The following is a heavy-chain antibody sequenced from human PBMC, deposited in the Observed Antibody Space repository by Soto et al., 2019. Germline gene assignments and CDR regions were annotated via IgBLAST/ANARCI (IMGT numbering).Heavy chain of an antibody. CDR3: ARVLAAAGIDWFDP. D-gene: IGHD6-13*01. CDR1: GFTFSSYW. Sequence: GGSLRLSCAASGFTFSSYWMSWVRQAPGKGLEWVANIKQDGSEKYYVDSVKGRFTISRDNAKNSLYLQMNSLRAEDTAVYYCARVLAAAGIDWFDPWGQGTLVTVSS. CDR2: IKQDGSEK. V-gene: IGHV3-7*05. J-gene: IGHJ5*02.